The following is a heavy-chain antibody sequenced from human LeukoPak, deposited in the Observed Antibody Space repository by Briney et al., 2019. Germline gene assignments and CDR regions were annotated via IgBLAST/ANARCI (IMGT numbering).Heavy chain of an antibody. V-gene: IGHV4-59*08. Sequence: KPSETLSLTCTVSGGSISGSFWHWIRQPPGKGLEWMGYVFDSGTTAYNPSLKRRVTMSLDTSESQFSLKLSSVTAADTAVYYCARGQVRWWDYDSQGDDAFDIWGQGTMVTVSS. CDR2: VFDSGTT. CDR3: ARGQVRWWDYDSQGDDAFDI. J-gene: IGHJ3*02. D-gene: IGHD3-22*01. CDR1: GGSISGSF.